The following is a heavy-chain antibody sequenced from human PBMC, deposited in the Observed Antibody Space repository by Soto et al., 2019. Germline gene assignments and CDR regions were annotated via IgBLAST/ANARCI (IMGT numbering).Heavy chain of an antibody. CDR3: ARYRHCSGDSCNYYYIMDV. D-gene: IGHD2-15*01. J-gene: IGHJ6*02. Sequence: ASVKVSCKASGYTFTSYGISWVRQAPGQGLEWMGWISAYNGNTNYAQKLQGRVTMTTDTSTSTAYMELRSLRSDDTAVYYCARYRHCSGDSCNYYYIMDVWGQGTTVTVSS. CDR1: GYTFTSYG. V-gene: IGHV1-18*01. CDR2: ISAYNGNT.